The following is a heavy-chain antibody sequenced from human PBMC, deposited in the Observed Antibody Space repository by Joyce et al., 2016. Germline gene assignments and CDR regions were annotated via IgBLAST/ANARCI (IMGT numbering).Heavy chain of an antibody. V-gene: IGHV3-48*02. CDR3: TRRNEGNFFLDY. D-gene: IGHD1-7*01. J-gene: IGHJ4*02. CDR2: ITSTGSTR. CDR1: GFSFNYYN. Sequence: EVQLVESGGGLVQPGGSLRLSCAASGFSFNYYNLNWVRQAPGKGLEWISYITSTGSTRFYADSVKDRFTISRDNAKNSLYLQMNSLRDEDTAVYYCTRRNEGNFFLDYWGQGTLVTVSS.